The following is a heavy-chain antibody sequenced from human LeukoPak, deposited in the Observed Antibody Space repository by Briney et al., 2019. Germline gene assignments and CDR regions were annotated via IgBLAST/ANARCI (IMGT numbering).Heavy chain of an antibody. Sequence: PSETLSLTCAVYGGSFSGYYWSWIRQLPGKGLEWIGEINHSGSTNYNPSLKSRVTISVDTSKNQFSLKLSSVTAADTAVYYCVYYYYGMDVWGQGTTITVSS. J-gene: IGHJ6*02. CDR3: VYYYYGMDV. V-gene: IGHV4-34*01. CDR2: INHSGST. CDR1: GGSFSGYY.